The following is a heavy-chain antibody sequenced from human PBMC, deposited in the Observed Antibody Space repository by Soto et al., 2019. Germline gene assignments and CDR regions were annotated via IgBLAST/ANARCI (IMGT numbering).Heavy chain of an antibody. CDR1: GFTFSTYW. CDR2: IKTDGAIT. V-gene: IGHV3-74*01. CDR3: ARGGVIVVGLDV. D-gene: IGHD3-22*01. J-gene: IGHJ6*02. Sequence: GGSLRLSCAGTGFTFSTYWMHWVRQAPGKGLEWVSRIKTDGAITGYADSVKGRFTISRDNAKNTLYLQMNSLRAEDTAVYYCARGGVIVVGLDVWGQGTTVTVSS.